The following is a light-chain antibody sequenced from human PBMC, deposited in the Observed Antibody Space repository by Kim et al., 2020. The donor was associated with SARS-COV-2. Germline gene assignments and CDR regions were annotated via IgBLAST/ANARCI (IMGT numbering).Light chain of an antibody. V-gene: IGLV1-44*01. Sequence: QSVLTQPPSASGTPGQRVTISCSGSRSNLGITAANWYQQLPGTAPKLLIYSNSQRPSGVPDRFSGSKSGTSASLAISGLQSEDEADYYCAAWDDSLNAWVFGGGTQLTVL. CDR3: AAWDDSLNAWV. J-gene: IGLJ3*02. CDR1: RSNLGITA. CDR2: SNS.